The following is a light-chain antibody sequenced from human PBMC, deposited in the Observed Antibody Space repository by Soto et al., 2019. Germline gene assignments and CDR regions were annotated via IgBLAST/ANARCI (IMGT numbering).Light chain of an antibody. V-gene: IGLV2-14*01. Sequence: QSALTQPASVSGSPGQSITISCTGTSSDVGGYNYVSWYQQHPGKAPKLMIYEVSKRPSGVSNRLSGSKYGNTASLTISGLQAEDEDDYYCSSYTSSSTLVVFGGGTKLTVL. CDR1: SSDVGGYNY. CDR3: SSYTSSSTLVV. J-gene: IGLJ2*01. CDR2: EVS.